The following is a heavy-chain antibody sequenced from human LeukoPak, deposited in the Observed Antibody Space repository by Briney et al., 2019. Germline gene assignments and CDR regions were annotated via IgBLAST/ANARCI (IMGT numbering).Heavy chain of an antibody. V-gene: IGHV4-4*09. J-gene: IGHJ5*02. CDR3: ARLGLYYDFWSGYLGYNWFDP. CDR2: IYTSGST. CDR1: GGSISSYY. D-gene: IGHD3-3*01. Sequence: SETLSLTCTVSGGSISSYYWSWIRQPPGKGLEWIGYIYTSGSTNYNPSLKSRVTISVDTSKNQFPLKLSSVTAADTAAYYCARLGLYYDFWSGYLGYNWFDPWGQGTLVTVSS.